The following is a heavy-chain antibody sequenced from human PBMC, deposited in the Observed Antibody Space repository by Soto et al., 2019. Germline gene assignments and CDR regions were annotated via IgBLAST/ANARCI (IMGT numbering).Heavy chain of an antibody. V-gene: IGHV1-69*01. CDR2: IIPIFGTA. J-gene: IGHJ6*02. CDR3: ARGLILEKYSGYDWGYYYRMDV. D-gene: IGHD5-12*01. Sequence: QVQLVQSGAEVKKPGSSVKVSCKASGGTFSSYAISWVRQAPGQGLEWMGGIIPIFGTANYAQKFQGRVTITADESTSTAYMELSSLRSEDTAVYYCARGLILEKYSGYDWGYYYRMDVWGQGTTVTVSS. CDR1: GGTFSSYA.